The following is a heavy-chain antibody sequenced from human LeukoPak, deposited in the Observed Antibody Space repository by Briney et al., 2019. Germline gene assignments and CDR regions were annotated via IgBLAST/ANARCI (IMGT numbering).Heavy chain of an antibody. J-gene: IGHJ6*02. Sequence: SETLSLTCTVSGGSISSYYWSWIRQPAGKGLEWIGRIYTSGSTNYNPSLKSRVTISVDTSKNQFSLKLSSVTAADTAVYYCARHARRFGELDGMDVWGQGTTVTVSS. CDR1: GGSISSYY. CDR2: IYTSGST. V-gene: IGHV4-4*07. CDR3: ARHARRFGELDGMDV. D-gene: IGHD3-10*01.